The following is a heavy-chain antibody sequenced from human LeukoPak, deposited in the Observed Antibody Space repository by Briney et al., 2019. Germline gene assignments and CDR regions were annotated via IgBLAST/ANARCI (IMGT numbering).Heavy chain of an antibody. Sequence: PSETLSLTCTVSGGSISSYYWSWIRQPAGKGLECIGRIYTSGSTNYNPSLKSRVTMSVDTSKNQFSLKLSSVTAADTAVYYCARDQAPLDYDSSGYYYPWYFDLWGRGTLVTVSS. CDR3: ARDQAPLDYDSSGYYYPWYFDL. CDR2: IYTSGST. D-gene: IGHD3-22*01. J-gene: IGHJ2*01. V-gene: IGHV4-4*07. CDR1: GGSISSYY.